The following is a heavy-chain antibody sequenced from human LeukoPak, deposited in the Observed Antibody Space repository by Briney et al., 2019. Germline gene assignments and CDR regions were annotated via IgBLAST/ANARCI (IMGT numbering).Heavy chain of an antibody. CDR3: ARGSYDFWSGYSDAFDI. CDR1: GGSITSYY. V-gene: IGHV4-59*08. D-gene: IGHD3-3*01. J-gene: IGHJ3*02. CDR2: IYNSGNT. Sequence: SETLSLTCTVSGGSITSYYWSWIRQPPGKGLEWIGYIYNSGNTNYNSFLKSRVTISVDTSRNQFTLQLSSVTAADTAVYYCARGSYDFWSGYSDAFDIWGQGTMVTVSS.